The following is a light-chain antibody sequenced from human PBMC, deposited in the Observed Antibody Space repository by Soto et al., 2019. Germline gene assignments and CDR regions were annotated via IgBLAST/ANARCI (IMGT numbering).Light chain of an antibody. CDR2: EVS. CDR3: SSYTSSSTL. CDR1: SSDVGSYNY. Sequence: QSVLTQPASVSGSPGQSITISCTGTSSDVGSYNYVSWYQQHPDKAPKLMIYEVSNRPSGVSSRFSGSKSGNTASLTISGLQAEDEADYYCSSYTSSSTLFGTGTKLTVL. V-gene: IGLV2-14*01. J-gene: IGLJ1*01.